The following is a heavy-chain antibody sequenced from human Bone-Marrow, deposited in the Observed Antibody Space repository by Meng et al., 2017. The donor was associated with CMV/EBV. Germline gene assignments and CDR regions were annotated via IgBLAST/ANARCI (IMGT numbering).Heavy chain of an antibody. CDR2: ISSSGSTI. Sequence: GESLKISCAASRFTFSDYYMSWIRQAPGKGLEWVSYISSSGSTIYYADSVKGRFTISRDNAKKSLYLQMNSLRAEDTAVYYCAREHRGAFDIWGQGTMVTVSS. V-gene: IGHV3-11*01. D-gene: IGHD3-10*01. CDR1: RFTFSDYY. J-gene: IGHJ3*02. CDR3: AREHRGAFDI.